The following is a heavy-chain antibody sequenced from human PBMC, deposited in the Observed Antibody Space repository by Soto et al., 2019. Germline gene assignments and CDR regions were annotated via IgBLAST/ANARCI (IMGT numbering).Heavy chain of an antibody. D-gene: IGHD1-26*01. CDR3: ARRPKRGSYSWCFDY. CDR2: IYYSGSA. J-gene: IGHJ4*01. CDR1: GGSITSNAYY. V-gene: IGHV4-39*01. Sequence: QLQLQESGPGLVKPSEPLSLTCTVSGGSITSNAYYWGWIRQPPGKGLEWLGYIYYSGSASYNPSLNSRVTMSVDTSKNQFSLKLSSVTAADTAVYYCARRPKRGSYSWCFDYWGQGTMVTVSS.